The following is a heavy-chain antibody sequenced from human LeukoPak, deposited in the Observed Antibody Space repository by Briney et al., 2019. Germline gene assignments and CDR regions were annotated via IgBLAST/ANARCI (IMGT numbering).Heavy chain of an antibody. CDR3: ARLNRGYCYGTSCYMEPGAGH. Sequence: QPGGSLRLSCAASGFTVSSNYMSWVRQAPGKGLECLANIKEDGSEKYYVDSVKGRFTISRDDAKNSLYLQMNSLRAEDTALYYCARLNRGYCYGTSCYMEPGAGHWGQGTLVTVSS. D-gene: IGHD2/OR15-2a*01. J-gene: IGHJ4*02. CDR1: GFTVSSNY. V-gene: IGHV3-7*01. CDR2: IKEDGSEK.